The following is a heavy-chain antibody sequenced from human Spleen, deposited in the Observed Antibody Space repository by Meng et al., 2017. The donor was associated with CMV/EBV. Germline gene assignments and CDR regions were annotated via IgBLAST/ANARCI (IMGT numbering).Heavy chain of an antibody. CDR3: AREWWELGDSYYGMDV. V-gene: IGHV3-30*04. J-gene: IGHJ6*02. D-gene: IGHD1-26*01. Sequence: GFTFSSYAMHWVRQAPGKGLEWVAVISYDGSNKYYADSVKGRFTISRDNSKNTLYLQMNSLRAEDTAVYYCAREWWELGDSYYGMDVWGQGTTVTVSS. CDR2: ISYDGSNK. CDR1: GFTFSSYA.